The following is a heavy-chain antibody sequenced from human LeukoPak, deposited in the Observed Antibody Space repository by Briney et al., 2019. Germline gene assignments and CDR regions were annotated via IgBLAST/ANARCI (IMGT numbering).Heavy chain of an antibody. CDR1: GGSFSDYY. J-gene: IGHJ6*03. Sequence: SETLSLTCAVYGGSFSDYYWSWIRQPPGKGLEWIGEINHGGSTNYNPSLKSRVTISVDTSKNQFSLKLSSVTAADTAVYYCARRHVVVVATQIHYYNYMDVWGKGTTVTLSS. CDR3: ARRHVVVVATQIHYYNYMDV. CDR2: INHGGST. V-gene: IGHV4-34*01. D-gene: IGHD2-15*01.